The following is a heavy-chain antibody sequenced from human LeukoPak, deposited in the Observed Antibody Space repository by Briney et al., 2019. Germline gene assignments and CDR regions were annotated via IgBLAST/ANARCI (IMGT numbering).Heavy chain of an antibody. J-gene: IGHJ6*03. V-gene: IGHV1-18*01. CDR1: GYSSNTYG. CDR2: ISGNNDYT. D-gene: IGHD3-9*01. Sequence: ASVKVSCKASGYSSNTYGITWVRQAPGQGLQWIGWISGNNDYTQYAHNLQGRVTMTTDTSTSTGYMELRSLRPDDTAVYYCANVAKGRYFFYYMDVWGTGTTVTVSS. CDR3: ANVAKGRYFFYYMDV.